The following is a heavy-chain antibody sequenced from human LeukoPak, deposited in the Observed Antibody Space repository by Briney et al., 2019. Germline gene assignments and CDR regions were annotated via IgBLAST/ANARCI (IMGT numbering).Heavy chain of an antibody. Sequence: GGSLRLSCVASQFTFSSYAMSWVRQAPGKGLEWVGRIKSKTDGGTTDYAAPVKGRFTISRDDSKNTLYLQMNSLKTEDTAVYYCNTNPPWDIWGQGTMVTVSS. CDR1: QFTFSSYA. CDR3: NTNPPWDI. CDR2: IKSKTDGGTT. J-gene: IGHJ3*02. V-gene: IGHV3-15*01.